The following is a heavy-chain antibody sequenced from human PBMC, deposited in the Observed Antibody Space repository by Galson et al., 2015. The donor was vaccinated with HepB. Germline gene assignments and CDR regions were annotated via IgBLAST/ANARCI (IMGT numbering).Heavy chain of an antibody. J-gene: IGHJ2*01. CDR3: ARGFRRSVTTLWYFDI. CDR1: GFTFSSYG. V-gene: IGHV3-33*01. D-gene: IGHD4-17*01. Sequence: SLRLSCAASGFTFSSYGMHWVRQAPGKGLEWVAVIWYDGGNKYYADSVKGRFTISRDNAKNTVYLQMNSPRVEDTAVYYCARGFRRSVTTLWYFDIWGRGSLVTVSS. CDR2: IWYDGGNK.